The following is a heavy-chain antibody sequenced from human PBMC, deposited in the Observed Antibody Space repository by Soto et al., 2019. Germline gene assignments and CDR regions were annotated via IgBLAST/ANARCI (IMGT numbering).Heavy chain of an antibody. V-gene: IGHV2-26*01. CDR1: GFSLSNARMG. Sequence: QVTLKESGPVLVKPTETLTLTCTVSGFSLSNARMGVSWIRQPPGKALEWLAHIFSNDEKSYSTSLKSRLTISKDTSKSQVVLTMTNMDPVDTATYYCARIRGSRYYYYYGMDVWGQGTTVTVSS. CDR2: IFSNDEK. J-gene: IGHJ6*02. D-gene: IGHD3-16*01. CDR3: ARIRGSRYYYYYGMDV.